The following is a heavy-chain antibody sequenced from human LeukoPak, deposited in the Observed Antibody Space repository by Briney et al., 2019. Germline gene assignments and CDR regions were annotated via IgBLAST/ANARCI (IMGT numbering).Heavy chain of an antibody. J-gene: IGHJ4*02. CDR3: ARTLYIAAVPGGFDY. CDR1: GYTFTGHY. V-gene: IGHV1-2*02. CDR2: INPKNAGT. Sequence: ASVKVSCKASGYTFTGHYMHWVRQAPGQGLEWIGWINPKNAGTNFAQRFQGRVTMTRDTSISTVYMGLSRLRSDDTALYYCARTLYIAAVPGGFDYWGQGTLITVSS. D-gene: IGHD6-13*01.